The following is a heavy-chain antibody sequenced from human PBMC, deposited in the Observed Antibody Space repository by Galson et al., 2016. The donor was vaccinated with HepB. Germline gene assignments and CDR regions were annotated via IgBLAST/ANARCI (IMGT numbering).Heavy chain of an antibody. J-gene: IGHJ6*03. CDR3: ASRGQQLLGYSYYYSFGV. CDR1: GDSFTNSW. D-gene: IGHD2-2*01. CDR2: IYPGDSDP. V-gene: IGHV5-51*01. Sequence: QSGAEVKKPGESLKISCKGSGDSFTNSWIGWVRQMPGKGLELMGIIYPGDSDPKYSPSFQGQVTISADKSISTAYLQWSSLKASDTAIYYCASRGQQLLGYSYYYSFGVWGKGTTVTVSS.